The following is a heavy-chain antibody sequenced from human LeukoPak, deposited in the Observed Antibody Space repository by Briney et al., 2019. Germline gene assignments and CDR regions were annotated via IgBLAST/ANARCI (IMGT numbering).Heavy chain of an antibody. V-gene: IGHV3-30*03. Sequence: GRSLRLSCAASGFTLSSYGMHWVRQPQGEGLEWVAVISHDGSKKYSAESVKGRFTISRDNSKNTLYLQMNSLGAEDTAVYYCARANGQLWTTPDYWGQGTLVTISS. D-gene: IGHD5-18*01. J-gene: IGHJ4*02. CDR2: ISHDGSKK. CDR1: GFTLSSYG. CDR3: ARANGQLWTTPDY.